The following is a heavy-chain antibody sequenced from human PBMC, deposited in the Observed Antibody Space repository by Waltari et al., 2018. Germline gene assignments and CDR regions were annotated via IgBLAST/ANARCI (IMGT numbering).Heavy chain of an antibody. CDR2: LSWNGGNR. Sequence: EVKLVEIGGGLVQPGRSLRLSCAASGFTFDDYAMHWVRQVPGKGLGWVSGLSWNGGNRRYAESGRGRFTISRDNAKKSLFLQMTNRRPEDTAFYFCVKDMGTSGYDAFDVWAKGLRSQSL. D-gene: IGHD3-22*01. V-gene: IGHV3-9*01. J-gene: IGHJ3*01. CDR3: VKDMGTSGYDAFDV. CDR1: GFTFDDYA.